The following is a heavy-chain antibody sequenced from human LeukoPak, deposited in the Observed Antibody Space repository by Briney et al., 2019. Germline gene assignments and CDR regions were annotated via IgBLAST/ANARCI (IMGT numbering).Heavy chain of an antibody. Sequence: KPSETPFPTWAVYGGFFGGYFWRWIRQPPGKGVGWVGEINHSGRPNYNPSLKSRVTISVDTSKNQFSLKLSSVTAADTAVYYCATFPYYYDSSDYWGQGTLVTVSS. J-gene: IGHJ4*02. CDR3: ATFPYYYDSSDY. V-gene: IGHV4-34*01. D-gene: IGHD3-22*01. CDR1: GGFFGGYF. CDR2: INHSGRP.